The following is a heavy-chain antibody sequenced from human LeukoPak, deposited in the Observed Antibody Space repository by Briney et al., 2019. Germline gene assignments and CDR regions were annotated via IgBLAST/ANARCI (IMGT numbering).Heavy chain of an antibody. CDR2: ISSSSSYI. J-gene: IGHJ4*02. CDR3: ARDYYDSSTHFDY. V-gene: IGHV3-21*01. D-gene: IGHD3-22*01. Sequence: PGGSLRLSSSASGFTFSSYSMNWVRQAPGKGLEWVSSISSSSSYIYYADSVKGRFTISRDNAKNSLYLQMNSLRAEDTAVYYCARDYYDSSTHFDYWGQGTLVTVSS. CDR1: GFTFSSYS.